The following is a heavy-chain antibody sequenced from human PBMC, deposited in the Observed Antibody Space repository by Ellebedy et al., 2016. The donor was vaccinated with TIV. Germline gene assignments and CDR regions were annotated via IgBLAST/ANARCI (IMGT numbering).Heavy chain of an antibody. CDR1: RGTFSSYA. J-gene: IGHJ5*02. V-gene: IGHV1-18*01. CDR3: ARYCNSTTCSNWFDP. CDR2: ISAYNGNT. Sequence: AASVKVSCKASRGTFSSYAISWVLQAPGQGLEWMGWISAYNGNTNYAQMLQGRVTMTTDTFTSTAYMELRSLRSDDTAVYYCARYCNSTTCSNWFDPWGQGTLVTVSS. D-gene: IGHD2-2*01.